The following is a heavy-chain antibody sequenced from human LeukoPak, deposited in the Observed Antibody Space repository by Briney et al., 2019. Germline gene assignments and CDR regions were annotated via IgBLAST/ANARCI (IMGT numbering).Heavy chain of an antibody. J-gene: IGHJ4*02. CDR2: IYYRGST. CDR3: ARLPDSSSYFDY. V-gene: IGHV4-39*01. CDR1: GGSISSSSDY. Sequence: SETLSLTCAVSGGSISSSSDYWSWIRQPPGKGLEWIGSIYYRGSTYYNPSLKSRVTISVDTSKNQFALKLSSVTAADTAVYYCARLPDSSSYFDYWGQGTLITVSS. D-gene: IGHD6-6*01.